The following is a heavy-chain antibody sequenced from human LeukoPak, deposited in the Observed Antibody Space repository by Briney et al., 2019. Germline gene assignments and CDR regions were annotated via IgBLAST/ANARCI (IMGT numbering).Heavy chain of an antibody. CDR3: ARDRGGGNPPDY. CDR2: INNDESST. CDR1: GFTFSTYW. D-gene: IGHD4-23*01. Sequence: GGSLRLSCAASGFTFSTYWMHWVRQAPGKGLVWASRINNDESSTTYADSVKGRFTISRDNAKNTLYLQMNSLRAEDTAVYYCARDRGGGNPPDYWGQGTLVTVSS. J-gene: IGHJ4*02. V-gene: IGHV3-74*01.